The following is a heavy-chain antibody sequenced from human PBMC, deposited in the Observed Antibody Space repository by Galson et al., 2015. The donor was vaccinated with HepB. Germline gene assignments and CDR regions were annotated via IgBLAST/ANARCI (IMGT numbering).Heavy chain of an antibody. Sequence: QSGAEVKKPGESLKISCKGSGYSFTSYWIGWVRQMPGKGLEWMGIIYPGDSDTRYSPSFQGQVTISADKSISTAYLQWSSLKASDTAMYYCARGGYDILTGYSHTYYYYYGMDVWGQGTTVTVSS. J-gene: IGHJ6*02. CDR1: GYSFTSYW. CDR2: IYPGDSDT. D-gene: IGHD3-9*01. V-gene: IGHV5-51*01. CDR3: ARGGYDILTGYSHTYYYYYGMDV.